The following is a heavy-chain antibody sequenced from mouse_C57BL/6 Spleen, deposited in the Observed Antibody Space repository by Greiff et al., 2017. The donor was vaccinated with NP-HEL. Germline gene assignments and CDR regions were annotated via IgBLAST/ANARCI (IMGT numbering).Heavy chain of an antibody. CDR2: IWSGGST. J-gene: IGHJ2*01. CDR3: ARDEGWLLPFDY. V-gene: IGHV2-2*01. Sequence: VQLQQSGPGLVQPSQSLSITCTVSGFSLTSYGVHWVRQSPGKGLEWLGVIWSGGSTDYNAAFISRLSISKDNSKSQVFFKMNSLQADDTAIYYCARDEGWLLPFDYWGQGTTLTVSS. D-gene: IGHD2-3*01. CDR1: GFSLTSYG.